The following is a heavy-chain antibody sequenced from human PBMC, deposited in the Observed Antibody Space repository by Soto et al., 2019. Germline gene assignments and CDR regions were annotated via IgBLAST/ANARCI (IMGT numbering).Heavy chain of an antibody. CDR2: ISYDGSNK. V-gene: IGHV3-30*18. CDR1: GFTFSSYG. J-gene: IGHJ6*02. D-gene: IGHD2-2*01. Sequence: HPGGSLRLSCAASGFTFSSYGMHWVRQAPGKGLEWVAVISYDGSNKYYADSVKGRFTISRDNSKNTLYLQMNSLRAEDTAVYYCAKVPAASYGMDVWGQGTTVTVSS. CDR3: AKVPAASYGMDV.